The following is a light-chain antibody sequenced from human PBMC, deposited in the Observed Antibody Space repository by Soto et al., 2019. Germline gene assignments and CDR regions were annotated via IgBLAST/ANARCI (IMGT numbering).Light chain of an antibody. CDR3: QSYDSSLSGVV. CDR1: RSNIGANYD. CDR2: GNR. Sequence: QSVLTQPPSVSGAPGQRVTISCTGSRSNIGANYDVHWYQQLPGTAPKLLIHGNRNRPSGVPDRFSGSKAGTSASLAITGLQAEDEADYYCQSYDSSLSGVVFGGGTKLTVL. J-gene: IGLJ3*02. V-gene: IGLV1-40*01.